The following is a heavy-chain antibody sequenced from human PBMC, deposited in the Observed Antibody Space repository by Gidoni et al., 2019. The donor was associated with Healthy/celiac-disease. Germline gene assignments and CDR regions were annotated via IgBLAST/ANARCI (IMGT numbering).Heavy chain of an antibody. CDR2: INPSGGST. Sequence: QVQLVQSGAEVKKPGASVKVSCKASGYTFTSYYMHWVRQAPGQGLEWMGIINPSGGSTSYAQKFQGRVTMTRDTSTSTVYMELSSLRSEDTAVYYCARDGPPGPAIQNYFDYWGQGTLVTVSS. J-gene: IGHJ4*02. D-gene: IGHD2-21*02. CDR1: GYTFTSYY. CDR3: ARDGPPGPAIQNYFDY. V-gene: IGHV1-46*01.